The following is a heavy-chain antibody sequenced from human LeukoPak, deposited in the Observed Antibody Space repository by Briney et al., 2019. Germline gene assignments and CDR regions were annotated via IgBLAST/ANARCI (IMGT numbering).Heavy chain of an antibody. D-gene: IGHD3-22*01. CDR3: ARGPYSYDSSGAFDI. J-gene: IGHJ3*02. Sequence: SETLSLTCTVSGGSVSSSTYYWSWIRQPAGKGLEWIGRISSSGSTNYNPSLKSRVTISVDTSKNQFSLKLSSVTAADTAVYFCARGPYSYDSSGAFDIWGQGTMVTVSS. CDR1: GGSVSSSTYY. CDR2: ISSSGST. V-gene: IGHV4-61*02.